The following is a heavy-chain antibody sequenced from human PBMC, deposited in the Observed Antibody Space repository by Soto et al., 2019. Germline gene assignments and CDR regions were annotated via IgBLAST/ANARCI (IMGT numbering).Heavy chain of an antibody. J-gene: IGHJ6*02. CDR2: ISSSSSYI. V-gene: IGHV3-21*01. Sequence: GSLRLSCAASGFTLSSYSMNWVRQAPGKGLEWVSSISSSSSYIYYADSVKGRFTISRDNAKNSLYLQMNSLRAEDTAVYYCARGQEGVREWERNYYYYGMDVWGQGTTVTVSS. D-gene: IGHD1-26*01. CDR3: ARGQEGVREWERNYYYYGMDV. CDR1: GFTLSSYS.